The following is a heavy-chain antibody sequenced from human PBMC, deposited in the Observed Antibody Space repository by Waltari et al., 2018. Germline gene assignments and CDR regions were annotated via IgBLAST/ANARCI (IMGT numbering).Heavy chain of an antibody. Sequence: QVQLVQSGAEVKKPGSSVKVSCKASGGTFSSYAISWVRQAPGQGLERMGGIIPSLGIANYAQKFQGRVTITADKSTSTAYMELSSLRSEDTAVYYCARGGNYYYYMDVWGKGTTVTVSS. CDR3: ARGGNYYYYMDV. CDR2: IIPSLGIA. J-gene: IGHJ6*03. V-gene: IGHV1-69*10. D-gene: IGHD3-16*01. CDR1: GGTFSSYA.